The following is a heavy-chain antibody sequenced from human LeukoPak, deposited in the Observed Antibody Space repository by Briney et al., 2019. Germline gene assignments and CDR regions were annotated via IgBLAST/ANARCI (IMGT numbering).Heavy chain of an antibody. CDR3: ATSRSTTTPDY. CDR1: GFTFSSYD. Sequence: PGGSLRLSCAVSGFTFSSYDMNWVRQAPGKGLEWVSYTNSGGSTTYYADSVKGRFTLSRDNAKNSLYLQMNSLRVEDTAVYYCATSRSTTTPDYWGQGTLVTVSS. J-gene: IGHJ4*02. V-gene: IGHV3-48*03. CDR2: TNSGGSTT. D-gene: IGHD2/OR15-2a*01.